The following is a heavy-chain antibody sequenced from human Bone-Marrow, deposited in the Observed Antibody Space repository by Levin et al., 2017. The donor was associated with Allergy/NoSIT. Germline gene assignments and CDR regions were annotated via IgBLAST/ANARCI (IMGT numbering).Heavy chain of an antibody. V-gene: IGHV3-73*01. CDR3: TRPFFDSVPFDY. Sequence: SGGSLRLSCAASGFTFSGSAMHWVRQASGKGLEWVGRIRSKANSYATAYAASVKGRFTISRDDSKNTAYLQMNSLKTEDTAVYYCTRPFFDSVPFDYWGQGTLVTVSS. CDR1: GFTFSGSA. CDR2: IRSKANSYAT. D-gene: IGHD3-9*01. J-gene: IGHJ4*02.